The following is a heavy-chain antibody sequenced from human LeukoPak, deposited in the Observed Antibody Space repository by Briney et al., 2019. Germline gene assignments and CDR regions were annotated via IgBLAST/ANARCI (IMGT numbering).Heavy chain of an antibody. Sequence: GSLRLSCAASGFTFNSFWMHWVRQAPGKGLVWVSRINSVGSSTSYADSVKGRFTISRDNAKNTLHLQMNSLRAEDTAVCYCARERTSGWDAFDFWGQGTLVTVSS. CDR3: ARERTSGWDAFDF. V-gene: IGHV3-74*01. D-gene: IGHD6-19*01. CDR1: GFTFNSFW. CDR2: INSVGSST. J-gene: IGHJ4*02.